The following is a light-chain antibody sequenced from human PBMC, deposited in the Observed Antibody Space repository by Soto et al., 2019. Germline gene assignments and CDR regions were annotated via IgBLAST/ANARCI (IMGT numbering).Light chain of an antibody. J-gene: IGKJ4*01. CDR3: QQYGSSP. CDR1: QSVDNN. V-gene: IGKV3D-15*01. Sequence: EILMTQSPGTLSVSTGEGATLSCRASQSVDNNLAWYQQKPSQAPRLLIYGASTRPTGIPDRFSGSGSGTEFTRTISSLQSADFAVYYCQQYGSSPFGGGTKVEIK. CDR2: GAS.